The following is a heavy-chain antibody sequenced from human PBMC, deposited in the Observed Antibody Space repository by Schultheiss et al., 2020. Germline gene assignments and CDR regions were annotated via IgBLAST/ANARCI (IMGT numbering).Heavy chain of an antibody. Sequence: GGSLRLSCAASGFTFSSYSMSWVRQAPGKGLEWVSSISSSSSYIYYADSVKGRFTISRDNSKNTLYLQMNSLRAEDTAVYYCARVKRMTTEYLDGMDVWGQGTTVTVSS. CDR1: GFTFSSYS. CDR3: ARVKRMTTEYLDGMDV. J-gene: IGHJ6*02. CDR2: ISSSSSYI. D-gene: IGHD4-17*01. V-gene: IGHV3-21*01.